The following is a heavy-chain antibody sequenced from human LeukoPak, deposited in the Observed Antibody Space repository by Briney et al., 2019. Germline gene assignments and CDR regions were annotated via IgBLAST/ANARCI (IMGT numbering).Heavy chain of an antibody. CDR1: GFSIRNSYY. J-gene: IGHJ5*02. Sequence: SETLSLTCTVSGFSIRNSYYWAWIRQPPGKGLEWIGSIYHSESTYYNPSLRSRVTISIDTPNDQFSLKLSSVTAADTAVYYCARRRYSSGWYWFDPWGQGTLVTVSS. CDR2: IYHSEST. V-gene: IGHV4-38-2*02. CDR3: ARRRYSSGWYWFDP. D-gene: IGHD6-19*01.